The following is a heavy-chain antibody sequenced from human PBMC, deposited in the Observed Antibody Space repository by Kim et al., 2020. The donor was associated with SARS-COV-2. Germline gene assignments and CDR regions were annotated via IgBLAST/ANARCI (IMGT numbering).Heavy chain of an antibody. CDR3: ARGVLWFGESAYFDY. CDR1: GGSFSGYY. J-gene: IGHJ4*02. D-gene: IGHD3-10*01. CDR2: INHSGST. Sequence: SETLSLTCAVYGGSFSGYYWSWIRQPPGKGLEWIGEINHSGSTNYNPSLKSRVTISVDTSKNQFSLKLSSVTAADTAVYYCARGVLWFGESAYFDYWGQG. V-gene: IGHV4-34*01.